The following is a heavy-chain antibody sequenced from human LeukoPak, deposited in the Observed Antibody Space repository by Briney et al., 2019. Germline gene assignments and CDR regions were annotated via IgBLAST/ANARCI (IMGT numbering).Heavy chain of an antibody. V-gene: IGHV3-23*01. J-gene: IGHJ4*02. CDR2: ITTSDGNT. CDR3: AKDGGLWVSAHWGDS. D-gene: IGHD7-27*01. CDR1: GFTFSSYT. Sequence: GGSLRLSCAASGFTFSSYTMSWVRQAPGKGLEWVSTITTSDGNTYYAESVKGRFTVSRDNSKNTLFLQMNSLRTEDTAVYYCAKDGGLWVSAHWGDSWGRGTLVTVSS.